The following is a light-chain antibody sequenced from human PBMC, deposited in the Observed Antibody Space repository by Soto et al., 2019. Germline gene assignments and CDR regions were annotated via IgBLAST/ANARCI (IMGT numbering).Light chain of an antibody. CDR1: SSDVGPYNF. CDR2: RVS. V-gene: IGLV2-11*01. J-gene: IGLJ2*01. Sequence: QSVLIQPRSVSGSPGQSVTISCTGTSSDVGPYNFVSWYQHHPGKAPKPMIYRVSQRPSGVPDRFSGSKSGNTASLTISGLQAEDEADYYCSSYAGSVVFGGGTQLTVL. CDR3: SSYAGSVV.